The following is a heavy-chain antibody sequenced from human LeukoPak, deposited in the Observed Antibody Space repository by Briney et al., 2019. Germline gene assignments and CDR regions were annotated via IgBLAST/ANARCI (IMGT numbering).Heavy chain of an antibody. Sequence: SETLSLTCSVSGDSVSSYYWSWTRQSPGKGLGWIGYVHYSGSSNSNPSLKSRVTTSVDTSRNQFSLKLSSVTAADTAVYYCARGSTGQYDPWGQGILVTVSS. CDR2: VHYSGSS. J-gene: IGHJ5*02. CDR3: ARGSTGQYDP. D-gene: IGHD1-14*01. V-gene: IGHV4-59*02. CDR1: GDSVSSYY.